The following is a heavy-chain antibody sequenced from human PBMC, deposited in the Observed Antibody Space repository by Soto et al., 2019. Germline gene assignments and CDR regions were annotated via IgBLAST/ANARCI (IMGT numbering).Heavy chain of an antibody. Sequence: QVTLKESGPVLVKPTETLTLTCSVSGFSLSNARMGVNWIRQPPGKALEWLAHIFSNDEKSYSSSLKSRLTISKDTSKSQVVLSMTDMDPSDTATYYCTRIGAMSTWDGMDVWGQGITVAVSS. CDR3: TRIGAMSTWDGMDV. CDR2: IFSNDEK. V-gene: IGHV2-26*01. CDR1: GFSLSNARMG. D-gene: IGHD3-16*01. J-gene: IGHJ6*02.